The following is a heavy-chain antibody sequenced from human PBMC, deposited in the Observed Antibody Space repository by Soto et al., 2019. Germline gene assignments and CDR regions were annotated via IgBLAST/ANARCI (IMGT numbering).Heavy chain of an antibody. J-gene: IGHJ6*03. D-gene: IGHD3-9*01. CDR1: GFTFGDYA. CDR2: IRSKAYGGTT. V-gene: IGHV3-49*03. CDR3: TRDLHSYYDILTGYHYMDV. Sequence: GGSLRLSCTASGFTFGDYAMSWFRQAPGKGLEWVGFIRSKAYGGTTEYAASLKGRFTISRDDSKSIAYLQMNSLKTEDTAVYYCTRDLHSYYDILTGYHYMDVWGKGTTVTVSS.